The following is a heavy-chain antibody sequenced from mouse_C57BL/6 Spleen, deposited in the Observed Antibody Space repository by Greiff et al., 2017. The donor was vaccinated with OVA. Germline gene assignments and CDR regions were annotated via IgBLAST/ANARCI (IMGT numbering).Heavy chain of an antibody. CDR3: ARREDFEGYFDV. V-gene: IGHV5-17*01. CDR1: GFTFSDYG. J-gene: IGHJ1*03. Sequence: EVKVVESGGGLVKPGGSLKLSCAASGFTFSDYGMHWVRQAPEKGLEWVAYISSGSSTIYYADTVKGRFTISRDNAKNTLFLQMTSLRSEDTAMYYCARREDFEGYFDVWGTGTTVTVSS. CDR2: ISSGSSTI.